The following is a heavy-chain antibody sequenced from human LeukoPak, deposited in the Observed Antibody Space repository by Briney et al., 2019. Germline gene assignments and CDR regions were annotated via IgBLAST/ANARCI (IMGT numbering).Heavy chain of an antibody. CDR1: RFTFSDYW. J-gene: IGHJ4*02. V-gene: IGHV3-7*01. CDR3: ATYTQYFGAPGGADY. D-gene: IGHD2-8*02. Sequence: GGSLRLSCAVSRFTFSDYWMRWVRKAPGKGLEWVAAINKDGSEKQYVDSVKGRFTISRDNAKNSVYLQMTSLGAEDTAVYYCATYTQYFGAPGGADYWGLGTLVTVSS. CDR2: INKDGSEK.